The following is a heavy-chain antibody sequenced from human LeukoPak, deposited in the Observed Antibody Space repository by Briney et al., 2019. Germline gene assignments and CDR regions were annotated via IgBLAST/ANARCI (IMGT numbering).Heavy chain of an antibody. V-gene: IGHV3-48*01. CDR2: IRSRDRTI. J-gene: IGHJ4*02. D-gene: IGHD7-27*01. CDR3: ARDHRWGFDY. CDR1: GFTFSTYS. Sequence: GGSLRLSCAASGFTFSTYSINWVRQAPGRGLEWVSCIRSRDRTIYYADSVKGRFTISTDNAENSLYLQMNSLRTEDTAVYYCARDHRWGFDYWGRGTLVTVSS.